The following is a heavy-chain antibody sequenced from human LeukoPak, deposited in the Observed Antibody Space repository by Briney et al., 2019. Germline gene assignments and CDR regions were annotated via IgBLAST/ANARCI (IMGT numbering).Heavy chain of an antibody. V-gene: IGHV3-23*01. CDR1: GFTFSSYA. CDR2: ISGSGGST. CDR3: AKDSTPVLLWFGESQGGDYFDY. J-gene: IGHJ4*02. Sequence: PGGSLRLSCAASGFTFSSYAMSWVRQAPGKGLEWVSAISGSGGSTYYADSVKGRYTISRDNSKNTLYLQMNSLRAEDTAVYYCAKDSTPVLLWFGESQGGDYFDYWGQGTPVTVSS. D-gene: IGHD3-10*01.